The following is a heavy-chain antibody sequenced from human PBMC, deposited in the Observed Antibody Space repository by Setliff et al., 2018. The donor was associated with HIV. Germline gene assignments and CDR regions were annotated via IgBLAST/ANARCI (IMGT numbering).Heavy chain of an antibody. J-gene: IGHJ4*02. Sequence: SETLSLTCSVSGGSINSGHYYWSWIRHHPGKGLEWIGYIYYTGSTYFNPSLKSRLTLSIDTSKMQFSLRLTSVTAADTAVYYCATLDPSGGNFLAYWGQGTLVTVSS. CDR2: IYYTGST. D-gene: IGHD2-21*02. CDR1: GGSINSGHYY. V-gene: IGHV4-30-4*08. CDR3: ATLDPSGGNFLAY.